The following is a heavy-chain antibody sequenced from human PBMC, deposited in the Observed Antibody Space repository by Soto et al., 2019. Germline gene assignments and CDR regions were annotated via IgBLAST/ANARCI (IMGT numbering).Heavy chain of an antibody. V-gene: IGHV3-33*01. D-gene: IGHD6-19*01. CDR3: ARDQNGGWHSMDY. Sequence: GGSLRLACAASGFTFSSYGMHWVRQAPGKGLERVAVIWYDGSNKYYADSVKGRFTISRDNSKNTLYLQMNSLRAEDTAVYYSARDQNGGWHSMDYPGQGTLVSVSS. CDR2: IWYDGSNK. CDR1: GFTFSSYG. J-gene: IGHJ4*02.